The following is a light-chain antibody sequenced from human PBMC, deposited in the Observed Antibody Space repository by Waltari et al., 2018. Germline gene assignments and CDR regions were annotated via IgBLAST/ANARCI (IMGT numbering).Light chain of an antibody. V-gene: IGKV3-15*01. CDR2: AAS. J-gene: IGKJ4*01. CDR3: QHYNMWPLT. Sequence: EIVMTQSPGTLSVSPGERVTLPCRTSQSVGINLAWYYPKPGQAPRLLIYAASTRATDVPARFSGSGSGTEFTLTIRSLQSEDFAVYYCQHYNMWPLTFGGGTKVEIK. CDR1: QSVGIN.